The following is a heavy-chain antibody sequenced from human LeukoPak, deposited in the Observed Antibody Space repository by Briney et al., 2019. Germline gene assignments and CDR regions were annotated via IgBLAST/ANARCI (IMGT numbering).Heavy chain of an antibody. Sequence: GGSLRLSCAASGFTVSRNYMNWVRQAPGKGLEWVSVIYLGGTTYYAESVKGRFTISRDISKNTLFLQMNSLRPEDTAVYYCARGYFGQYYFDYWGQGTLVSVSS. V-gene: IGHV3-66*02. D-gene: IGHD1-1*01. CDR3: ARGYFGQYYFDY. CDR1: GFTVSRNY. J-gene: IGHJ4*02. CDR2: IYLGGTT.